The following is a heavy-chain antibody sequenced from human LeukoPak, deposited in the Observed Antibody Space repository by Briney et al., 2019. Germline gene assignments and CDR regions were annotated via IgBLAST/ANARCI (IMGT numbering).Heavy chain of an antibody. Sequence: PSETLSLTCTVSGGSISSSSYYWGWIRQPPGKGLEWIGSIYYSGSTYYNPSLKSRVTISVDTSKNQFSLKLSSVTAADTAVYYCARLPPQGYYYGMDVWGQGTTVTASS. CDR3: ARLPPQGYYYGMDV. CDR1: GGSISSSSYY. V-gene: IGHV4-39*01. J-gene: IGHJ6*02. CDR2: IYYSGST.